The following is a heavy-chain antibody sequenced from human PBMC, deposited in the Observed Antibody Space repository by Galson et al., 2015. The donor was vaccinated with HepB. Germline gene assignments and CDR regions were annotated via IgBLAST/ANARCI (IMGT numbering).Heavy chain of an antibody. D-gene: IGHD7-27*01. CDR3: AHSRKLGMNFDY. CDR1: GFSLSTSGVG. CDR2: IYWNDDK. V-gene: IGHV2-5*01. J-gene: IGHJ4*02. Sequence: PALVKPTQTLTLTCTFSGFSLSTSGVGVGWIRQPPGKALEWLAPIYWNDDKRYSPSLKTRLTITKDTSKNQVVLTITNVDPVDTGTYYCAHSRKLGMNFDYWGQGTLVTVSS.